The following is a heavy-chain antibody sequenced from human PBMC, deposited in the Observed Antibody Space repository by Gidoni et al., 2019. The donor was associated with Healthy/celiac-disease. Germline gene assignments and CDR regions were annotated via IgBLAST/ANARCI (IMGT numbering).Heavy chain of an antibody. Sequence: EVQLVESGGGLIQPGGSLRLSCAASGFTVSSNYMSWVRQAPGKGLEWVSVIYSGGSTYYADSVKGRFTISRDNSKNTLYLQMNSLRAEDTAVYYCARDVYYYDSSGYTAEYFQHWGQGTLVTVSS. J-gene: IGHJ1*01. V-gene: IGHV3-53*01. CDR1: GFTVSSNY. CDR2: IYSGGST. D-gene: IGHD3-22*01. CDR3: ARDVYYYDSSGYTAEYFQH.